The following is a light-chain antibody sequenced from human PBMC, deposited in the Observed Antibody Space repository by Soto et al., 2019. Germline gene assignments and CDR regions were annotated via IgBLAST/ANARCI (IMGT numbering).Light chain of an antibody. CDR2: GAS. CDR3: QQYATPPRT. V-gene: IGKV3-15*01. CDR1: QSIGDT. J-gene: IGKJ1*01. Sequence: EIVMTQSPATLSVSPGERATLSCRASQSIGDTLAWYQLKPGQAPRLLIYGASSRVTGFPARFSGSGSGTDFTLTISRLEPEDFAVYYCQQYATPPRTFGPGTKVDIK.